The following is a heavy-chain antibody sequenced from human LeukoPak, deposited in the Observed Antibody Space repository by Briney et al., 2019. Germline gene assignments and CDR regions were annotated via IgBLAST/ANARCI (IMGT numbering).Heavy chain of an antibody. D-gene: IGHD6-13*01. J-gene: IGHJ4*02. Sequence: GRCVRLSCAASGFTFSSYGMHWVRQAPGKGLDWVAVISYDGSNKYYADSVKGRFTISRDNSKNTLYLQMNSLRVEDTAVYYCVKSGSDSWFAYFDSWGQGTLVTVSS. CDR2: ISYDGSNK. V-gene: IGHV3-30*18. CDR3: VKSGSDSWFAYFDS. CDR1: GFTFSSYG.